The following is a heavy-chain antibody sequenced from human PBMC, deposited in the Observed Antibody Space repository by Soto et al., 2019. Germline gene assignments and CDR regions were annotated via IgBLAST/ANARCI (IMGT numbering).Heavy chain of an antibody. J-gene: IGHJ3*02. CDR1: GGTFSSYT. Sequence: EASVKVSCKASGGTFSSYTISWVRQAPGQGLEWMGRIIPILGIANYAQKFQGRVTITADKSTSTAYMELSSLRSEDTAVYYCAAGATPSGWYDAFDIWGQGTMVTVS. CDR3: AAGATPSGWYDAFDI. V-gene: IGHV1-69*02. CDR2: IIPILGIA. D-gene: IGHD6-19*01.